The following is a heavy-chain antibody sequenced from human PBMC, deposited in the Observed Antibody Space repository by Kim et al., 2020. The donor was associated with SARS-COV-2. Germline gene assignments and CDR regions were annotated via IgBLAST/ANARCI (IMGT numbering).Heavy chain of an antibody. V-gene: IGHV3-66*01. Sequence: GGDTYYAVSVMGRFIISRANSKTTLYLQMDSRTVEDTAVYYCAGEAWSGGDWGQGTRVTVSS. CDR3: AGEAWSGGD. J-gene: IGHJ1*01. D-gene: IGHD3-3*01. CDR2: GGDT.